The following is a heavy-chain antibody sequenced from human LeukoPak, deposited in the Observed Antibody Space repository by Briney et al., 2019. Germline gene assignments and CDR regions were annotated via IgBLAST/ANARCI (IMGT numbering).Heavy chain of an antibody. Sequence: SETLSLTCPVSGGSISSYYWSWIRQPAGRGLEWIGYIYYSGSTNYNPSLKSRVTISVDTSKNQFSLKLSSVTAADTAVYYCARSTDYDFWSGYYSHGYYYYGIDVWGQGTTVTVSS. V-gene: IGHV4-59*01. CDR1: GGSISSYY. J-gene: IGHJ6*02. CDR2: IYYSGST. D-gene: IGHD3-3*01. CDR3: ARSTDYDFWSGYYSHGYYYYGIDV.